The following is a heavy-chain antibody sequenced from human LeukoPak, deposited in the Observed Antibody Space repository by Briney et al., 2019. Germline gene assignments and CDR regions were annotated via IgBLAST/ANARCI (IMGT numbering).Heavy chain of an antibody. CDR1: GYTFTGYY. V-gene: IGHV1-2*02. CDR2: INPNSGGT. J-gene: IGHJ3*02. Sequence: ASVKVSCKASGYTFTGYYMHWVRQAPGQGLEWMGWINPNSGGTNYAQKFQGRVTMTRDTSISTAYMELSRLRSEDTAVYYCARDTTYYYDSSGYHDAFDIWGQGTMVTVSS. CDR3: ARDTTYYYDSSGYHDAFDI. D-gene: IGHD3-22*01.